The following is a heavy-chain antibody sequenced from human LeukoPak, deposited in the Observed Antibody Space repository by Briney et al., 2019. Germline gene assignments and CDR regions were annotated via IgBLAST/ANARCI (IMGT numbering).Heavy chain of an antibody. CDR2: IIPIFGTA. CDR3: ARTPLLREWLLYGDY. CDR1: GGTFSSYA. V-gene: IGHV1-69*06. D-gene: IGHD3-3*01. Sequence: SVKVSCKASGGTFSSYAISWVRQAPGQGLEWMGGIIPIFGTANYAQKFQGRVTITADKSTSTAYMELSSLRSEDTAVYYCARTPLLREWLLYGDYWGQGTLVTVSS. J-gene: IGHJ4*02.